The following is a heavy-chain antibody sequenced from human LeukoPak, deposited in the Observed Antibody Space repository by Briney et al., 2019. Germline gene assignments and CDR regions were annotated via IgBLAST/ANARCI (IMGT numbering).Heavy chain of an antibody. CDR2: ITNTGRST. V-gene: IGHV3-11*04. D-gene: IGHD1-26*01. Sequence: GGSLRLSCEASGFSFSNYFMSWVRQAPGKGLQWVSYITNTGRSTNYADAVRGRFTISRDNAKKSVYLEMTDLRAEDTAVYYCAREASGNYHVFDSWGQGTLVTVSS. CDR3: AREASGNYHVFDS. J-gene: IGHJ4*02. CDR1: GFSFSNYF.